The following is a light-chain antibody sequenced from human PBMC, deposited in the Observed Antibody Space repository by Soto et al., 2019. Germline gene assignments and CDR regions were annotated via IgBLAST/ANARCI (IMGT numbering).Light chain of an antibody. J-gene: IGLJ1*01. V-gene: IGLV3-25*02. Sequence: SYELTQPPSVSVSPGQTARITCSGDALPKQYAYWYQQKPGQAPILVIYKDIERPSGIPERFSGSSSGTTVTLTISGVQAGDEADYYCQSADNSGIYYVFGTGTKVTVL. CDR1: ALPKQY. CDR3: QSADNSGIYYV. CDR2: KDI.